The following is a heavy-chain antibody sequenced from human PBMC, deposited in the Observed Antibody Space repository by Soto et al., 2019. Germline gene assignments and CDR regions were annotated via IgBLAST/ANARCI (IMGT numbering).Heavy chain of an antibody. V-gene: IGHV4-30-4*01. CDR1: GGSIDDINSY. CDR3: ARSTYGEGYPRFFAA. J-gene: IGHJ5*02. Sequence: QVQLQESGPGLVMPSQTLSLTCAVSGGSIDDINSYWTWIRQSPGRSPEWIGYIHNTGNTFYSPSLKRRLAISIDRSKSQFSLKLSAVTAADTAFYYCARSTYGEGYPRFFAAWGQGILVTVSS. D-gene: IGHD3-16*02. CDR2: IHNTGNT.